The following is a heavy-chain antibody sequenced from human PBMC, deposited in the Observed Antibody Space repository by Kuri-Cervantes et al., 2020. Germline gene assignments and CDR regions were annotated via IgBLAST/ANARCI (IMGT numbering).Heavy chain of an antibody. Sequence: SETLSLTCTVSGGSVSRSYWSWMRQPPGKGLEWIGRIYTSGSTNYNPSLKSRVTISVDTSKNQFSLKLSSVTAADTAVYYCARGNIVVVPAAWVPLNWFDPWGQGTLVTVSS. J-gene: IGHJ5*02. D-gene: IGHD2-2*01. CDR3: ARGNIVVVPAAWVPLNWFDP. CDR1: GGSVSRSY. V-gene: IGHV4-4*07. CDR2: IYTSGST.